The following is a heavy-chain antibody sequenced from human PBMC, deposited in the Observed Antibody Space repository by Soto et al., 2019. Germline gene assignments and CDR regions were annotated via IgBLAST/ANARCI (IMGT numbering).Heavy chain of an antibody. Sequence: GGSLRLSCAASGFTFSSYVMRWVRQAPGKGLEWVSSISGSGGSTYYTDSVKGRFTISRDNSKNTLYLQMNSLRAEDTAVYFCARGYCSGDTCYHIDYWGQGTQVTVSS. J-gene: IGHJ4*02. CDR2: ISGSGGST. CDR1: GFTFSSYV. CDR3: ARGYCSGDTCYHIDY. V-gene: IGHV3-23*01. D-gene: IGHD2-15*01.